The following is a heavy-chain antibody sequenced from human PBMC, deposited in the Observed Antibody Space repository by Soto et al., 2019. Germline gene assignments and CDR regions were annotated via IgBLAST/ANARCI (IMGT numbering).Heavy chain of an antibody. V-gene: IGHV3-23*01. CDR2: ISGSGGST. Sequence: GGSLRLSCAASGCTFSSYGMSCFRQAPGKGLEWVSAISGSGGSTYYADSVKGRFTISRDNSKNTLYLQMNSLRAEDTAVYYCAKALRGIAAANYFDYWGQGTLVTVSP. D-gene: IGHD6-13*01. CDR1: GCTFSSYG. J-gene: IGHJ4*02. CDR3: AKALRGIAAANYFDY.